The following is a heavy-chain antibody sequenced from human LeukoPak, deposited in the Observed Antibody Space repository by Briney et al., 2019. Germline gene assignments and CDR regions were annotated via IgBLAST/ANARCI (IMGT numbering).Heavy chain of an antibody. V-gene: IGHV3-53*01. Sequence: GGSLRLSCAASGFNVSDNFMSWVRQAPGKGLEWVAVIYSGGVTFYADSVKGRFTVFRDNSKNTLYLQMNSLRTEDTAVYFCARWTYPWGQGTLATVSS. CDR3: ARWTYP. CDR1: GFNVSDNF. J-gene: IGHJ5*02. CDR2: IYSGGVT. D-gene: IGHD3/OR15-3a*01.